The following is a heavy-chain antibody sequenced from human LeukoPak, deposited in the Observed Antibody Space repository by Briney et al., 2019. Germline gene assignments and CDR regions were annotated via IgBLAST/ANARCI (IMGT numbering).Heavy chain of an antibody. CDR1: GYTFPSYF. J-gene: IGHJ4*02. D-gene: IGHD6-6*01. Sequence: ASVKVSCKASGYTFPSYFMHWVRQAPGQGLEWMGIINPTGGSTTYAQKFQGRVTMTRDTSTSTVYMELSSLRSDDTAMYYCARTAARRFDYWGQGTLVTVSS. CDR3: ARTAARRFDY. V-gene: IGHV1-46*01. CDR2: INPTGGST.